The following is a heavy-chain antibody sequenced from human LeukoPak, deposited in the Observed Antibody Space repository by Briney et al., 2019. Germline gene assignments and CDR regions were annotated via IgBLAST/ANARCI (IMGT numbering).Heavy chain of an antibody. J-gene: IGHJ4*02. CDR2: IYYSGST. Sequence: SETLSLTCTVSGGSISSYYWSWIRQPPGKGLEWIGYIYYSGSTNYNPSLKSRVTISVDTSKNQFSLKLSSVTAADTAVYYCARERSGSYSPFDYWGQGTLVTVSS. V-gene: IGHV4-59*01. D-gene: IGHD1-26*01. CDR3: ARERSGSYSPFDY. CDR1: GGSISSYY.